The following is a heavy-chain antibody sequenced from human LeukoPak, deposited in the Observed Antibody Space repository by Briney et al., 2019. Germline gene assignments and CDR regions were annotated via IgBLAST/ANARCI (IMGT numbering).Heavy chain of an antibody. CDR3: ARQGPIVVVPAAKYGLDV. CDR2: IYPGDSDT. D-gene: IGHD2-2*01. J-gene: IGHJ6*02. V-gene: IGHV5-51*01. Sequence: GESLKISCKGSGYRVTSYWIGWVRQMPGKGLEWMGIIYPGDSDTRYSPSFQGQVTISADKSISTAYLQWSSMKASDTAMYYCARQGPIVVVPAAKYGLDVWGQGTTVTVSS. CDR1: GYRVTSYW.